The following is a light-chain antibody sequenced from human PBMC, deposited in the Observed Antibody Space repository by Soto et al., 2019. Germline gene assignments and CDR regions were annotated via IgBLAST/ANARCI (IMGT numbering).Light chain of an antibody. V-gene: IGKV3-20*01. CDR1: QSVPRSY. CDR2: GTS. Sequence: EIVLTQSPATLSLSPGEGATLSCRASQSVPRSYLAWYQQKPGQAPRLLIYGTSSRATGIPDRFSGSGSGTDFTLTISRLEPEDFAVFYCQQYGSSITFGQGTRLEIK. CDR3: QQYGSSIT. J-gene: IGKJ5*01.